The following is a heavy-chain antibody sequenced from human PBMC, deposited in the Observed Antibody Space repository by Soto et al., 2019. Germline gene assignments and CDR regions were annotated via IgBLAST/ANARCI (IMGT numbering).Heavy chain of an antibody. CDR3: ARTSYVWGSYRSDDALDI. CDR1: GYIFIRYG. Sequence: QVQLVQSGAEVKKPGASVKVSCKASGYIFIRYGISWVREAPGQGLEWMGWISAYKGDTNYAQKVQGRVTMTTDTSTSTGYMEVRSLRFADTAVYYCARTSYVWGSYRSDDALDIWGQGTMVTVSS. CDR2: ISAYKGDT. V-gene: IGHV1-18*01. J-gene: IGHJ3*02. D-gene: IGHD3-16*02.